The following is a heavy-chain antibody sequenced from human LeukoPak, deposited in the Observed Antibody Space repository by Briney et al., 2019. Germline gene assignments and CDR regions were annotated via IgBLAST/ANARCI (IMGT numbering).Heavy chain of an antibody. D-gene: IGHD1-26*01. CDR3: ATSGSYFRYDY. CDR1: GFAFSSYG. Sequence: GGSLRLSCAAAGFAFSSYGMSWVRQAPGKGLEWVSGISGSGGSTHYAASVKGRFTISRDNSKNTLYLQMNSLRAEDTAVYYCATSGSYFRYDYWGQGTLVTVSS. J-gene: IGHJ4*02. V-gene: IGHV3-23*01. CDR2: ISGSGGST.